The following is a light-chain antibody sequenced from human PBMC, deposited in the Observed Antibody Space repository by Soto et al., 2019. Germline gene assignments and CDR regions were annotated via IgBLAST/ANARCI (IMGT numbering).Light chain of an antibody. CDR3: QQYGRSLT. CDR1: QSVTNSY. CDR2: DAS. J-gene: IGKJ4*01. Sequence: EIVLTQSPGTLSLSPGERATLSCRASQSVTNSYLAWYQQKPGQSPRLFIYDASRRATGIPDRFSGSGSGTYFTLTISRLQHEDFAVYYCQQYGRSLTFGGGTKVEIK. V-gene: IGKV3-20*01.